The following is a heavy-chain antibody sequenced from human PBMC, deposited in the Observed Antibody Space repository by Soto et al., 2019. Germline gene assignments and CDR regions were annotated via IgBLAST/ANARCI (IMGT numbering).Heavy chain of an antibody. D-gene: IGHD6-6*01. CDR3: ARDGLSSSSSFDY. Sequence: PGESLKTSCKASGYSFTDYWIGWVRQMPGKGLEWMGIIYPGDSDTKYSPSFQGQVTMSADKSISTAYLQWNSLKASDTAMYYCARDGLSSSSSFDYWGQGTLVTVSS. CDR1: GYSFTDYW. J-gene: IGHJ4*02. CDR2: IYPGDSDT. V-gene: IGHV5-51*01.